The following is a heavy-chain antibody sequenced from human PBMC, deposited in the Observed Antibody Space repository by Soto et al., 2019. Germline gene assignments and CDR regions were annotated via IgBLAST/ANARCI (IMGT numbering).Heavy chain of an antibody. J-gene: IGHJ3*01. V-gene: IGHV3-30-3*01. CDR2: ISYDGSNK. Sequence: QVQLVESGGGVVQPGRSLRLSCAASGFTFSSYAMHWVRQAPGKGLEWVAVISYDGSNKYYADSVKGRFTISRDNSKNTLYLQMNSLRAEDTAVYYRKADYGGKIRWGQGTMVTVSS. D-gene: IGHD4-17*01. CDR3: KADYGGKIR. CDR1: GFTFSSYA.